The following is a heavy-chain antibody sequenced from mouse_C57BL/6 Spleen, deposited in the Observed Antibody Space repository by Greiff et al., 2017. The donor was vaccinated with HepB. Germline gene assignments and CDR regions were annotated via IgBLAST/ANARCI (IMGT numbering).Heavy chain of an antibody. V-gene: IGHV1-4*01. CDR1: GYTFTSYT. CDR3: ANSLYGYDGGTWFAY. Sequence: QVQLQQSGAELARPGASVKMSCKASGYTFTSYTMHWVKQRPGQGLEWIGYINPSSGYTKYNQKFKDKATLTADKSSSTAYLPLSSLTSGDSAVYYCANSLYGYDGGTWFAYWGQGTLVTVSA. D-gene: IGHD2-2*01. J-gene: IGHJ3*01. CDR2: INPSSGYT.